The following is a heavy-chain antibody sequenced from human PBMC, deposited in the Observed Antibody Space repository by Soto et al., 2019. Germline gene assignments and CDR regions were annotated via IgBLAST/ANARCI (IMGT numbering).Heavy chain of an antibody. J-gene: IGHJ4*02. D-gene: IGHD6-6*01. CDR1: GGTFSSYA. V-gene: IGHV1-69*13. CDR3: ARVRRPKYYFDY. Sequence: SVKVSCKASGGTFSSYAISWVRQAPGQGLEWMGGIIPIFGTANYAQKFQGRVTITADESTSTAYMELSSLRSEDTAVYYCARVRRPKYYFDYWGQGTLVTVS. CDR2: IIPIFGTA.